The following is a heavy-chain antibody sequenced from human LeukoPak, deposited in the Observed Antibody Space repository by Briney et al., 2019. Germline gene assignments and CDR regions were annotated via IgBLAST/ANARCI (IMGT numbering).Heavy chain of an antibody. CDR2: ISAYNGNT. CDR1: GYTFTSYG. J-gene: IGHJ4*02. CDR3: AMKSGYSSGIADFDY. D-gene: IGHD6-19*01. V-gene: IGHV1-18*01. Sequence: ASVKASCKASGYTFTSYGISWVRQAPGQGLEWMGWISAYNGNTNYAQKLQGRVTMTTDTSTSTAYMELRSLRSDDTAVYYCAMKSGYSSGIADFDYWGQGTLVTVSS.